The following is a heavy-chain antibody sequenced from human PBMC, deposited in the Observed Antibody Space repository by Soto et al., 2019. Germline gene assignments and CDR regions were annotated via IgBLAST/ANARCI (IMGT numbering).Heavy chain of an antibody. V-gene: IGHV3-30*03. CDR3: ATDXDIVVVVAATPLPPTDY. CDR1: GFTFSSYG. CDR2: ISYDGSNK. J-gene: IGHJ4*02. D-gene: IGHD2-15*01. Sequence: GGSLRLSCAASGFTFSSYGMHWVRQAPGKGLEWVAVISYDGSNKYYADSVKGRFTISRDNSKNTLYLQMNSLRAEXTXXYYCATDXDIVVVVAATPLPPTDYWGQGTLVTVSS.